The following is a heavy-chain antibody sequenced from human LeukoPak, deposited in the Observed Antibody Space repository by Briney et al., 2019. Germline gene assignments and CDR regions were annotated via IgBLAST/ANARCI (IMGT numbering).Heavy chain of an antibody. Sequence: GGSLRLSYAASGFTFSSYAMSWVRQAPGKGLEWVSAISGSDGSTYYADSVKGRFTISRDNSKNTLYLQMNSLRAEDTAVYYCAKDKVWDVVVVAADDAFDIWGQGTMVTVSS. D-gene: IGHD2-15*01. CDR3: AKDKVWDVVVVAADDAFDI. J-gene: IGHJ3*02. V-gene: IGHV3-23*01. CDR1: GFTFSSYA. CDR2: ISGSDGST.